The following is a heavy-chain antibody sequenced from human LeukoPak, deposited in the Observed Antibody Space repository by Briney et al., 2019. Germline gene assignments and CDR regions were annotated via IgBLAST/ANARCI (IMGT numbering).Heavy chain of an antibody. CDR1: GXSFTNYC. D-gene: IGHD6-19*01. V-gene: IGHV5-51*01. Sequence: RGESLKISFKGSGXSFTNYCIAWVRQMPGKGLEWMGIIYPGDSDTRYSPSFQGQVTISADKSISTAYLQWSSLKASDTAMYYCASSRSGWSFDYWGQGILVTVSS. CDR2: IYPGDSDT. J-gene: IGHJ4*02. CDR3: ASSRSGWSFDY.